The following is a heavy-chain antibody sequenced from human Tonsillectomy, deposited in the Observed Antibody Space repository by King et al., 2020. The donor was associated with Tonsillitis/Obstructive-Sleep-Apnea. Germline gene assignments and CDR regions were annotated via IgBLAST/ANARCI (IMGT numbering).Heavy chain of an antibody. CDR2: IYYSGST. V-gene: IGHV4-59*01. CDR3: ARAGDDILTGYDHNWFDP. J-gene: IGHJ5*02. Sequence: VQLQESGPGLVKPSETLSLTCTVSGGSISSYYWSWIRQPPGKGLEWIGYIYYSGSTNYNPSLKSRVTISVDTSKNQFSLKLSSVTAADTAVYYYARAGDDILTGYDHNWFDPWGQGTLVTVSS. CDR1: GGSISSYY. D-gene: IGHD3-9*01.